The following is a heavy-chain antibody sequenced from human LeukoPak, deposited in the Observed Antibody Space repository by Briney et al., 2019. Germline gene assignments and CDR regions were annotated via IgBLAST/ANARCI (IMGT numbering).Heavy chain of an antibody. CDR2: INPNSGGT. Sequence: ASVKVSCKASGYTFTGYYMHWVRQAPGQGREWMGWINPNSGGTNYAQKFQGRVTMTRDTSISTAYMELRSLRSEDTAVYYCARGSESYSMGDYWGQGTLVTVST. V-gene: IGHV1-2*02. J-gene: IGHJ4*02. CDR3: ARGSESYSMGDY. D-gene: IGHD2-15*01. CDR1: GYTFTGYY.